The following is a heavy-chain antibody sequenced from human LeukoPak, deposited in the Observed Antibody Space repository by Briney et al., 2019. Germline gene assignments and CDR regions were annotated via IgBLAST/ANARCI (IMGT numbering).Heavy chain of an antibody. CDR2: IYPGDSDT. D-gene: IGHD1-26*01. CDR1: GYSFTNYW. Sequence: GESLKISCKGSGYSFTNYWIGWVRQMPGKGLEWMGIIYPGDSDTRYSPSFQGQVTISADKSINTAYLQWSSLKASDTAMYYCARRVGSYTAYYYYYYMDVWGKGTTVTVSS. CDR3: ARRVGSYTAYYYYYYMDV. V-gene: IGHV5-51*01. J-gene: IGHJ6*03.